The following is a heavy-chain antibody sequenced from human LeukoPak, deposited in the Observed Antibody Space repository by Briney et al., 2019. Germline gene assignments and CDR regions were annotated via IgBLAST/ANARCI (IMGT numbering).Heavy chain of an antibody. CDR1: GYTFTSYH. D-gene: IGHD1-14*01. V-gene: IGHV1-46*01. J-gene: IGHJ4*02. Sequence: ASVKVSCKPSGYTFTSYHIHWVRQAPGQGPEWMGTIYSGNGGTKSAQMFRGRITMTGDTSTSTVYMELSSLNSADTAVYFCAREPPRACYFDFWGQGTPVTVSS. CDR2: IYSGNGGT. CDR3: AREPPRACYFDF.